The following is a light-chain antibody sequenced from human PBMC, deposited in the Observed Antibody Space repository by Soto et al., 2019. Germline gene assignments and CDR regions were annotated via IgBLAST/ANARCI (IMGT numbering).Light chain of an antibody. CDR2: DAS. V-gene: IGKV3-11*01. CDR1: QSISSY. Sequence: EVVLTQSPDTLSLPLMEIVTISFLASQSISSYLAWYQQKPGQAPRLLIYDASSRATGIPARFSGSGSGTDFTLTISSLEPEDFAVYYCQQLTDWPPQWTFGQGTKVDIK. CDR3: QQLTDWPPQWT. J-gene: IGKJ1*01.